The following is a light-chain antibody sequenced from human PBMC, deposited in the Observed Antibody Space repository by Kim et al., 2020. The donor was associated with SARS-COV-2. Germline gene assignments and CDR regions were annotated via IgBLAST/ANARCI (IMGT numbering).Light chain of an antibody. J-gene: IGKJ5*01. Sequence: EIVLTQFPGTLSLSPGERATLSCRASQSVSSSYLAWHQQKPGQAPRLLIYGASSRATGIPDRFGGSGSGTDFTLTISRLEPEDFAVYYCQQYGSPAITFGQGTRLEIK. CDR3: QQYGSPAIT. V-gene: IGKV3-20*01. CDR1: QSVSSSY. CDR2: GAS.